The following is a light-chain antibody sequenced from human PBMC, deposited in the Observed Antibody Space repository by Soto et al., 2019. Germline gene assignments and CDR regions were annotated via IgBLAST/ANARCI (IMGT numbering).Light chain of an antibody. CDR2: DVT. Sequence: QSVLTQPASVSGSPGQSITISCTGTSTDVGGYKYVSWYQQHPGKAPKLMIYDVTSRPSGISNRFSGSKSGNTAFLIISGLQAEDEADYYCISYTSSDTYVFGTGTKLTVL. CDR3: ISYTSSDTYV. CDR1: STDVGGYKY. V-gene: IGLV2-14*01. J-gene: IGLJ1*01.